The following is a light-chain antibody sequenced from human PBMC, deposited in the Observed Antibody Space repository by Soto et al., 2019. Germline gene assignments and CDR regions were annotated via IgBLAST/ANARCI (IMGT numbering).Light chain of an antibody. V-gene: IGKV1-5*01. CDR3: QQYHSYWT. CDR2: DAS. Sequence: DIQMTLSPSTLSASVGDIVTITCRASQSISSWLAWYQQKPGKAPKLLIYDASSLESGVPQRFSGSGSGTEFTLTISSLQTDDFSTYYCQQYHSYWTFGQGTKVDIK. J-gene: IGKJ1*01. CDR1: QSISSW.